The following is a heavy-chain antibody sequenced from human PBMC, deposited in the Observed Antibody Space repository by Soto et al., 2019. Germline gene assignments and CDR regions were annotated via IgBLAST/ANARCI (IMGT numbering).Heavy chain of an antibody. CDR1: GGSISSGGYY. J-gene: IGHJ3*02. V-gene: IGHV4-31*03. CDR2: IYYSGST. D-gene: IGHD4-17*01. CDR3: ARERGNDYGDYGIGGAFDI. Sequence: QVQLQESGPGLVKPSQTLSLTCTVSGGSISSGGYYWSWIRQHPGKGLEWIGYIYYSGSTYYNPSLKSRVTRSVDTSKNQFSLKLSSVTAADTAVYYCARERGNDYGDYGIGGAFDIWGQGTMVTVSS.